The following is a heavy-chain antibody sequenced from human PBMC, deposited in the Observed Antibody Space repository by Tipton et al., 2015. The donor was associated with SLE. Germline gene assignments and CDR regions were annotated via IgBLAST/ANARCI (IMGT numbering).Heavy chain of an antibody. J-gene: IGHJ6*03. CDR2: ITWKSDNI. D-gene: IGHD2-15*01. CDR3: AREGPSWYYYYYMDV. CDR1: GLTFDDYA. V-gene: IGHV3-9*01. Sequence: SLRLSCAASGLTFDDYAMHWVRQAPGKGLEWVSGITWKSDNIGYADSVKGRFTISRDNAKNSLYLQMNSLRPEDTALYYCAREGPSWYYYYYMDVWGKGTTVTVSS.